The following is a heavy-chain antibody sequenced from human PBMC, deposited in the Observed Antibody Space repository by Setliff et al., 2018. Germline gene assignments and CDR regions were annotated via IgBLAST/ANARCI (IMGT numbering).Heavy chain of an antibody. D-gene: IGHD1-1*01. CDR2: INHSGST. J-gene: IGHJ4*02. Sequence: KASETLSLTCAVYGGSFSGYYWSWIRQPPGKGLEWLGEINHSGSTNCNPSLKSRVTISVDTSTNQFSLNQVPLTAADTAVYCCTRGRSKGYNTWGQGLLVTVSS. CDR1: GGSFSGYY. V-gene: IGHV4-34*01. CDR3: TRGRSKGYNT.